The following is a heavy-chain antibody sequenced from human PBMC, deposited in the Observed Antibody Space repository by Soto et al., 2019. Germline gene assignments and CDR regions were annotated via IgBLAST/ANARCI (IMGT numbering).Heavy chain of an antibody. D-gene: IGHD2-2*01. V-gene: IGHV3-30*18. CDR3: AKDRREYHTEYFQH. CDR2: ISYDGSNK. Sequence: QVQLVESGGGVVQPGRSLRLSCAASGFTFSSYGMHWVRQAPGKGLEWVAVISYDGSNKYYADSVKGRFTISRDNSKNTLYLQMNSLRAEDTAVYYCAKDRREYHTEYFQHWGQGTLVTVSS. J-gene: IGHJ1*01. CDR1: GFTFSSYG.